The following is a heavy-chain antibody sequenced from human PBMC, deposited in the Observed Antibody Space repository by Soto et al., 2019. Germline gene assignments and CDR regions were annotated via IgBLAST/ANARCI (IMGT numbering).Heavy chain of an antibody. V-gene: IGHV3-7*03. CDR2: INQDGGGT. CDR3: AIYFRGSRRYFFDY. Sequence: GGSLRLSCVASGFTFISSFMGWVRQAPGKGLEWVANINQDGGGTYYVDSVEGRFTISRDNAKDSLYLQMNSLRGEDTAVYYCAIYFRGSRRYFFDYWGQGTLVTVSS. D-gene: IGHD6-19*01. J-gene: IGHJ4*02. CDR1: GFTFISSF.